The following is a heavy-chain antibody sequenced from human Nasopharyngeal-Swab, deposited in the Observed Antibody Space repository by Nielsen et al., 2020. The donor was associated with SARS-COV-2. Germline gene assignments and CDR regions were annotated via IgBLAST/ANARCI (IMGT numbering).Heavy chain of an antibody. V-gene: IGHV3-7*03. J-gene: IGHJ6*02. CDR3: ARNPNTKYYDFWSGYPYTPYYGMDV. D-gene: IGHD3-3*01. CDR2: IKQDGSEK. Sequence: VRQAPGKGLEWVANIKQDGSEKYYVDSVKGRFTISRDNAKNSLYLQMNSLRAEDTAVYYCARNPNTKYYDFWSGYPYTPYYGMDVWDQGTTVTVSS.